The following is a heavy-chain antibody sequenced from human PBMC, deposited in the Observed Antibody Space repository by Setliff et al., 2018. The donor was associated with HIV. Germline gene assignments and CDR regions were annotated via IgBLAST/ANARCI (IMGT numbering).Heavy chain of an antibody. CDR3: ARQAQPLYYYDSSGPTGGDWFDP. CDR2: INPNSGGT. J-gene: IGHJ5*02. CDR1: GYTFTGYY. V-gene: IGHV1-2*02. Sequence: ASVKVSCKASGYTFTGYYMHWVRQAPGQGLEWMGWINPNSGGTNYAQKFQGRVTMTRDTSISIAYMELSRLRSDDTAVYYCARQAQPLYYYDSSGPTGGDWFDPWGQGTRVTVSS. D-gene: IGHD3-22*01.